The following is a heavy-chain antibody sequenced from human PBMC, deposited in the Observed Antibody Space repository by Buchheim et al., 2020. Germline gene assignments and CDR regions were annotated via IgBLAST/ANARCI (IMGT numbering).Heavy chain of an antibody. CDR3: ARLLGGGYQRFDR. Sequence: QLQLQESGPGLVKPSETLSLTCTVSGGSVATLSNYWGWIRQPPGKGLEWIANIYYSGTRFYNPSLQTRVTISMDTSKNQFSLKLNSVTAADTAVYYCARLLGGGYQRFDRWGQRTL. D-gene: IGHD2-15*01. J-gene: IGHJ4*02. CDR2: IYYSGTR. CDR1: GGSVATLSNY. V-gene: IGHV4-39*07.